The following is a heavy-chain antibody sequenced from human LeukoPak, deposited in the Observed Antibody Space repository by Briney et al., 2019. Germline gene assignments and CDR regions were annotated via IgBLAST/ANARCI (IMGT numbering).Heavy chain of an antibody. Sequence: SETLSLTRSVAGGSISSDYWAWIRQTPGKGLEWIAYVHSSGRTSYSPSLKSRLAISMDASKNQFFLKLTSVTAADTAIYYCANYGPGSYYKAFDYWGQGTLVTVSS. V-gene: IGHV4-59*01. CDR3: ANYGPGSYYKAFDY. J-gene: IGHJ4*02. CDR1: GGSISSDY. D-gene: IGHD3-10*01. CDR2: VHSSGRT.